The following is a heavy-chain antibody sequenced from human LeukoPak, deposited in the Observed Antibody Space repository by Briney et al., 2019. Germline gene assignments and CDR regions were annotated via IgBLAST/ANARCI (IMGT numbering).Heavy chain of an antibody. Sequence: GGSLRLSCAASKFTFSTFSMIWVRQPPGKGLEWVSSIFPSGGEIHYADSVRGRFTISRDNSKSTLSLQMNSLRAEDTAIYYCATYRQVLLPFESWGQGTLVTVSS. V-gene: IGHV3-23*01. CDR3: ATYRQVLLPFES. J-gene: IGHJ4*02. D-gene: IGHD2-8*02. CDR2: IFPSGGEI. CDR1: KFTFSTFS.